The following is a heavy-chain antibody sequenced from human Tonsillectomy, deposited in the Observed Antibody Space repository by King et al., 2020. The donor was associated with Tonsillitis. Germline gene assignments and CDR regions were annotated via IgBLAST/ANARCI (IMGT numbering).Heavy chain of an antibody. D-gene: IGHD3-10*01. Sequence: QLVQSGAEVKKPGASVKVSCKASGYTFTGYHMHWVRQARGQGLEWMGWISPNSGGTNYAQMFQGRVTMTRETSITPAYMELSGLGSDDAAVYYWAKIGTAYGAFDIWGQGTMVTVSS. CDR2: ISPNSGGT. CDR3: AKIGTAYGAFDI. J-gene: IGHJ3*02. CDR1: GYTFTGYH. V-gene: IGHV1-2*02.